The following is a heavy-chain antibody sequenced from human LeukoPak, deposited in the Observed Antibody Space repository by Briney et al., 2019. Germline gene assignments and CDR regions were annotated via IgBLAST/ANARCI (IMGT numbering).Heavy chain of an antibody. CDR3: AKDMSGSYSYYFDY. CDR1: GFTFDDYA. J-gene: IGHJ4*02. Sequence: GGSLRLSCAASGFTFDDYAMHWVRQAPGKGLEWVSGISWNSGSIGYADSVKGRFTISRDNAKNSLYLQMNSLGAEDMALYYCAKDMSGSYSYYFDYWGQGTLVTVSS. D-gene: IGHD1-26*01. V-gene: IGHV3-9*03. CDR2: ISWNSGSI.